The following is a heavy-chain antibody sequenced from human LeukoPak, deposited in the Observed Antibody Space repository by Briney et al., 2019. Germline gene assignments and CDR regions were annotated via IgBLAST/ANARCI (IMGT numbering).Heavy chain of an antibody. CDR1: GFTVSNNY. V-gene: IGHV3-53*01. CDR3: ASLTAYYKAFDY. Sequence: GGSLRLSCAASGFTVSNNYMSWVRQAPGKGLEWVSVIYSGGSTYYADPVKGRFTISRDNSKNTLYLQMNSLRAEDTAVYYCASLTAYYKAFDYWGQGTLVTVSS. J-gene: IGHJ4*02. CDR2: IYSGGST. D-gene: IGHD3-9*01.